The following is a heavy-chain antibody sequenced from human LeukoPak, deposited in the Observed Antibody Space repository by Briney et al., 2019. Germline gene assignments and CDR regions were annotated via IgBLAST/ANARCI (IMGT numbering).Heavy chain of an antibody. CDR3: ARVVDTAPYYFDY. Sequence: PSGTLSLTCAVSGDSISSPNWWSWVRQPPGKGLQWIGEIYHSGSASCNPSLKSRVTIAVDMSRNQFSLKLTSVIAADTAVYYCARVVDTAPYYFDYWGQGILVTVSS. J-gene: IGHJ4*02. D-gene: IGHD5-18*01. CDR2: IYHSGSA. CDR1: GDSISSPNW. V-gene: IGHV4-4*02.